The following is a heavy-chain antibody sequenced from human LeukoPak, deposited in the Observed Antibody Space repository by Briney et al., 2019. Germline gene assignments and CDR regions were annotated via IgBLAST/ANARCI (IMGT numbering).Heavy chain of an antibody. CDR2: IYADGNT. CDR1: GFTVSSNY. Sequence: AGGSLRLSCAASGFTVSSNYMSWVRQAPGKGLEWVSFIYADGNTYYADSVKGRFTISRDISKNAVYLQMNSLRAEDTAVYYCARDSYGDANFDSWGQGTLVTVSS. CDR3: ARDSYGDANFDS. D-gene: IGHD4-17*01. J-gene: IGHJ4*02. V-gene: IGHV3-53*01.